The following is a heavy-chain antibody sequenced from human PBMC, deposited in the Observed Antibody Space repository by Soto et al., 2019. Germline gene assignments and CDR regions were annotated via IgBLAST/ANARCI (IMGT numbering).Heavy chain of an antibody. Sequence: QVQLQESGPGLVKPSETLSLTCTVSGGSISSYYWSWIRQPPGKGLEWIGYIYYSGSTNYNPSLKSRVTISVDTSKNQFSLKLSSVTAADTAVYYCARHGGTMVRGVIREFDPWGQGTLVTVSS. CDR2: IYYSGST. D-gene: IGHD3-10*01. CDR3: ARHGGTMVRGVIREFDP. V-gene: IGHV4-59*08. J-gene: IGHJ5*02. CDR1: GGSISSYY.